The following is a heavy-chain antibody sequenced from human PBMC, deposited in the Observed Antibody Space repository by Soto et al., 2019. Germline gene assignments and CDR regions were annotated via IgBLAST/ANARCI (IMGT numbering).Heavy chain of an antibody. J-gene: IGHJ4*02. D-gene: IGHD4-17*01. Sequence: PSETLSLTCTVSGGSLSSGGYYWSWIRQHPGKGLEWIGYIYYSGSTYYNPSLKSRVTISVDTSKNQFSLKLSSVTAADTAVYYCARTTTVTNRTPGKYYFDYWGQGTLVTVSS. CDR2: IYYSGST. CDR1: GGSLSSGGYY. CDR3: ARTTTVTNRTPGKYYFDY. V-gene: IGHV4-31*03.